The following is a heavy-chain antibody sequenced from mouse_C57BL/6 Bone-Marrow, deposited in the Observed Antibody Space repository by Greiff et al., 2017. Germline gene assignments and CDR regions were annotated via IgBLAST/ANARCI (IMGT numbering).Heavy chain of an antibody. D-gene: IGHD1-1*01. CDR1: GYTFTSYW. CDR2: INPSNGGT. Sequence: VQLQQPGTELVKPGASVKLSCKASGYTFTSYWMHWVKQRPGQGLEWIGNINPSNGGTNYNEKFKSKATLTVDKSSSTAYMQLSSLTSEDSAVYYCARVVGSSYWYFDVWGTGTTVTVSS. CDR3: ARVVGSSYWYFDV. V-gene: IGHV1-53*01. J-gene: IGHJ1*03.